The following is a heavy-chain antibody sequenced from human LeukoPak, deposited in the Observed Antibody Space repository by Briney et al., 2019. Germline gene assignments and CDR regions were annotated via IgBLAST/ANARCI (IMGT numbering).Heavy chain of an antibody. CDR2: INSNTGNP. CDR1: GYTFTSYA. J-gene: IGHJ3*02. D-gene: IGHD2-15*01. V-gene: IGHV7-4-1*02. Sequence: ASVKVSCKASGYTFTSYAMNWVRQAPGQGLEWMGWINSNTGNPTYAQGFTGRFVFSLDTSVSTAYLQISSLKAEDTAVYYCARDFVEERDGGRHAFDIWGQGTMVTVSS. CDR3: ARDFVEERDGGRHAFDI.